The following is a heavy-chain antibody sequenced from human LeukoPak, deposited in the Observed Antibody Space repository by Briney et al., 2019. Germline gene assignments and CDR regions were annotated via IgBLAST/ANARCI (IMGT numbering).Heavy chain of an antibody. CDR2: IRYDGSNK. V-gene: IGHV3-30*02. D-gene: IGHD6-6*01. J-gene: IGHJ4*02. CDR1: GFTFSSHG. Sequence: GGSLRLSCAASGFTFSSHGMHWVRQAPGKGLEWVVFIRYDGSNKYYADSVKGRFTISRDNSKNTLYLQMNSLRAEDTAVYYCAKDLHSSSPDYFDYWGQGTLVTVSS. CDR3: AKDLHSSSPDYFDY.